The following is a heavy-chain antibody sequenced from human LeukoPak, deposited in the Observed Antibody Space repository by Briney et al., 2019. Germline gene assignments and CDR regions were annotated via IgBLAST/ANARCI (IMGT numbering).Heavy chain of an antibody. V-gene: IGHV3-21*01. Sequence: GGSLRLSCAASGFIFSSYSMNWVRQAPGKGLEWVSSISSSSSYIYYADSVKGRFTISRDNAKNSLYLQMSSLRAEDTAVYYCARGNIAVAGTVYWGQGTLVTVSS. D-gene: IGHD6-19*01. CDR2: ISSSSSYI. J-gene: IGHJ4*02. CDR1: GFIFSSYS. CDR3: ARGNIAVAGTVY.